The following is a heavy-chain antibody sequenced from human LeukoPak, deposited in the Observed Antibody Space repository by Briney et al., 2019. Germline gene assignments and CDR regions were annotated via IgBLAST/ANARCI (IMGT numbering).Heavy chain of an antibody. CDR1: GFTLRSYE. CDR2: ISSSDSST. CDR3: ARETRGHYYDSSGPDH. Sequence: GGSLRLSCAVSGFTLRSYEMNWVRQAPGKGLEWVSYISSSDSSTHYADSVKGRFTISRDNAKNSLYLQMNSLRVEDMGVYYCARETRGHYYDSSGPDHWGQGTLVTVSS. D-gene: IGHD3-22*01. J-gene: IGHJ5*02. V-gene: IGHV3-48*03.